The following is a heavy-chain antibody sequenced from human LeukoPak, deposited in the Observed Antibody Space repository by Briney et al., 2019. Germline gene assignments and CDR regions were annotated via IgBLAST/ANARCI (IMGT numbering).Heavy chain of an antibody. CDR2: IRYDGSNK. D-gene: IGHD1-1*01. J-gene: IGHJ4*02. V-gene: IGHV3-30*02. CDR1: GFTFSSYS. CDR3: AKDQLAGTGVFDY. Sequence: GGSLRLSCAASGFTFSSYSMNWARQAPGKGLEWVAFIRYDGSNKYYADSVKGRFTISRDNSKNTLYLQMNSLRAEDTAVYYCAKDQLAGTGVFDYWGQGTLVTVSS.